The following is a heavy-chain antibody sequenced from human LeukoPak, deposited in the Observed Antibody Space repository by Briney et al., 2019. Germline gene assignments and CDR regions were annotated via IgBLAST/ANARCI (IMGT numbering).Heavy chain of an antibody. Sequence: SVKVSCKASGGTFSSHAISWVRQAPGQGLEWMGRIIPIFGTANYAQKFQGRVTITTDESTSTAYMELSSLRSEDTAVYYCARDRGTAGAFDIWGQGTMVTVSS. D-gene: IGHD6-13*01. CDR1: GGTFSSHA. CDR3: ARDRGTAGAFDI. J-gene: IGHJ3*02. V-gene: IGHV1-69*05. CDR2: IIPIFGTA.